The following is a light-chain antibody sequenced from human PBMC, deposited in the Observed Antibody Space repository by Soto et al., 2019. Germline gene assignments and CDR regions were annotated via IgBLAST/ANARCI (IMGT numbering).Light chain of an antibody. V-gene: IGKV1-27*01. Sequence: DVQMTQSPSSLSASVGDRVTITCRASRDISSSLAWYQQKPGKVPKLLIYAASTLHAGVQSRFSGSGSGTFSTPTITTLHPEVFPTYSCQNYNSPPNTFARGPRLDTK. CDR3: QNYNSPPNT. CDR1: RDISSS. J-gene: IGKJ2*01. CDR2: AAS.